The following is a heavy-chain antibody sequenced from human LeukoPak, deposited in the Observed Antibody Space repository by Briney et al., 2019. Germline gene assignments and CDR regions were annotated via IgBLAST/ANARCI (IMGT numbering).Heavy chain of an antibody. CDR3: ARGSSTFYYYYGMDV. CDR1: GGSISGYY. D-gene: IGHD6-6*01. J-gene: IGHJ6*02. CDR2: IYYSGTT. Sequence: PSETLSLTCTVSGGSISGYYWSWIRQPPGKGLEWIGYIYYSGTTSYNPSLKSRLTISVDTSKNQFSLKLSSVTAADTAVYYCARGSSTFYYYYGMDVWGQGTTVTVSS. V-gene: IGHV4-59*12.